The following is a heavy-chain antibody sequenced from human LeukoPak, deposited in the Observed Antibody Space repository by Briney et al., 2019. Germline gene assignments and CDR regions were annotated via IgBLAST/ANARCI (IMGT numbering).Heavy chain of an antibody. J-gene: IGHJ4*02. CDR3: ARVDYVWGSYRPFDY. CDR2: ISAYNGNT. Sequence: ASVKVSCKASGYTFTSYGISWVRQAPGQGLKWMGWISAYNGNTNYAQKLQGRVTMTTDTSTSTAYMELRSLRSDDTAVYYCARVDYVWGSYRPFDYWGQGTLVTVSS. CDR1: GYTFTSYG. V-gene: IGHV1-18*01. D-gene: IGHD3-16*02.